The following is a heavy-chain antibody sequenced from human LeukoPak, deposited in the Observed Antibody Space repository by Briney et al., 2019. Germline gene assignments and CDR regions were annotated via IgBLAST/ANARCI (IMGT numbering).Heavy chain of an antibody. V-gene: IGHV3-66*01. D-gene: IGHD3-10*01. CDR1: GVIVRSNY. J-gene: IGHJ4*02. CDR2: LYHGGST. CDR3: ATRRFGELTY. Sequence: PGGSLRLSCVGSGVIVRSNYMTWVRQVPGKGLEWVSILYHGGSTYYADSVKGRFSISRDTSKNTLYLQMNSLRVEDTAVYYCATRRFGELTYWGQGTLVTVSS.